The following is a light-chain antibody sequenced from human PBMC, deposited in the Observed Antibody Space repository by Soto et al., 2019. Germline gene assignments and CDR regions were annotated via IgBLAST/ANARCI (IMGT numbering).Light chain of an antibody. CDR2: AAS. V-gene: IGKV1-6*01. J-gene: IGKJ1*01. CDR1: QGIRND. Sequence: AIQMTQSPSSLSASVGDRVTITCRASQGIRNDLDWYQQKPGKAPKLLIYAASSLQSGVLSRFSCSGAGTDFTLTISSLQPEDFATYDCLQDYNYLTWTFGQGTKVEIK. CDR3: LQDYNYLTWT.